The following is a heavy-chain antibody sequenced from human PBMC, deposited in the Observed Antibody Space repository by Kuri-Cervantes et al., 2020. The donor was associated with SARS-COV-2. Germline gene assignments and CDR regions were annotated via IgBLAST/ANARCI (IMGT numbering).Heavy chain of an antibody. D-gene: IGHD6-13*01. J-gene: IGHJ4*02. CDR3: ARDLFLGGSSWKIFDY. Sequence: ASVKVSCKASGYTFTSYAMHWVRQAPGQRLEWMGWINAGNGNTKYSQKFQGRVTITRDTSASTAYMELSSLRSEDTAVYYCARDLFLGGSSWKIFDYWGQGTLVTVSS. V-gene: IGHV1-3*01. CDR2: INAGNGNT. CDR1: GYTFTSYA.